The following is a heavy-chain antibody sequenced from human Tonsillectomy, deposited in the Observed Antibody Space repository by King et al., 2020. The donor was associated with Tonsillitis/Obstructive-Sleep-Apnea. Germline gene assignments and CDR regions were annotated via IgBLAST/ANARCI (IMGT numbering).Heavy chain of an antibody. V-gene: IGHV3-11*01. CDR2: ISRSGTTI. CDR3: ARGVRIAGRPLGYHFYYSMDV. Sequence: VQLVESGGGLVKPGGSLRLSCAASGFSFSDYYKSWIRQAPGKGLEWVSKISRSGTTISYADSVKGRFTISRDNAKNSLYLQINSLRADDTAVYYCARGVRIAGRPLGYHFYYSMDVWGKGTTVTVSS. D-gene: IGHD6-6*01. J-gene: IGHJ6*03. CDR1: GFSFSDYY.